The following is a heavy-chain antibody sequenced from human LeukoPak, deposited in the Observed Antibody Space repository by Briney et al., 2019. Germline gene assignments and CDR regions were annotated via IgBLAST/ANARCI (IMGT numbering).Heavy chain of an antibody. CDR2: INPNSGGT. CDR1: GYTFTGYY. V-gene: IGHV1-2*02. J-gene: IGHJ6*02. D-gene: IGHD3-16*01. CDR3: ARDRKDASYYYYGMDV. Sequence: ASVKVSCKASGYTFTGYYMHWVRQAPGQGLEWMGWINPNSGGTNYAQKFQGRVTMTRDTSISTAYMELSRLRSDDTAAYYCARDRKDASYYYYGMDVWGQGTTVTVSS.